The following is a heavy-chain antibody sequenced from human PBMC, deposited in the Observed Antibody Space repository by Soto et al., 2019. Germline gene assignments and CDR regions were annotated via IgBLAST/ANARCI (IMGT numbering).Heavy chain of an antibody. Sequence: PSETLSLTCAVYGGSFSGYYWSWIRQPPGKGLEWIGEINHSGSTNYNPSLKSRVTISVDTSKNQFSLKLSSVTAADTAVYYCPIEGDYYGSGSYSDGMDVWGQGTTVT. CDR2: INHSGST. J-gene: IGHJ6*02. V-gene: IGHV4-34*01. D-gene: IGHD3-10*01. CDR1: GGSFSGYY. CDR3: PIEGDYYGSGSYSDGMDV.